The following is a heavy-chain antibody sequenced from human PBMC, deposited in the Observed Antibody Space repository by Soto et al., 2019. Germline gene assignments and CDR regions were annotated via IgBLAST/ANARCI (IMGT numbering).Heavy chain of an antibody. V-gene: IGHV4-59*01. CDR2: IYYSGST. Sequence: QVQLQESGPGLVKPSETLSLTCTVSGGSISSYYWSWIRQPPGKGLEWIGYIYYSGSTNYNPSLKSRVTISVDTSKNQFYLKLSSVTAADTAVYYCARNVREITIFGVVIRPVYGMDVWGQGTTVTVSS. J-gene: IGHJ6*02. D-gene: IGHD3-3*01. CDR3: ARNVREITIFGVVIRPVYGMDV. CDR1: GGSISSYY.